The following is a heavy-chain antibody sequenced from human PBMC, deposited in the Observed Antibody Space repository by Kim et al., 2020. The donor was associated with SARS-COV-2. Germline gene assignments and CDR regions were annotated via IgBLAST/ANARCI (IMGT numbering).Heavy chain of an antibody. V-gene: IGHV1-8*01. Sequence: ASVKVSCKASAYTFTSYDINWVRQATGQGLEWMGWMNPNSSNTGYAQKFQGRVTMTRNTSISTAYMELSSLRSEDTAVYYCGSGSSWSHFDFWGQGTLVTVSS. CDR1: AYTFTSYD. J-gene: IGHJ4*02. D-gene: IGHD6-13*01. CDR3: GSGSSWSHFDF. CDR2: MNPNSSNT.